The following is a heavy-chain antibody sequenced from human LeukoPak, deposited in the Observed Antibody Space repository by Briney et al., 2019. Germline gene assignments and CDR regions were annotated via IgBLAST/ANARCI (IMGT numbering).Heavy chain of an antibody. Sequence: SQTLSLTCTVSVSSIRSDDSCWSWIRQPPGKGLEWIGYMYYSGSTYYNPSLKSRVTISEDTSKNQISLKLTSVTAADTAVYYCARDKWVKAGNTWQHYGMDVWGQGTTVTVSS. CDR3: ARDKWVKAGNTWQHYGMDV. J-gene: IGHJ6*02. D-gene: IGHD1-26*01. V-gene: IGHV4-30-4*01. CDR1: VSSIRSDDSC. CDR2: MYYSGST.